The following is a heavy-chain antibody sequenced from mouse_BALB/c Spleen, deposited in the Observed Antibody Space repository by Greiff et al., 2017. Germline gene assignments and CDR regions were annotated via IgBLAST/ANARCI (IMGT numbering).Heavy chain of an antibody. Sequence: EVMLVESGGGLVKPGGSLKLSCAASGFTFSSYAMSWVRQTPEKRLEWVASISSGGSTYYPDSVKGRFTISRDNARNILYLQMSSLRSEDTAMYYCARGGDYEDWYFDVWGAGTTVTVSS. CDR1: GFTFSSYA. CDR2: ISSGGST. J-gene: IGHJ1*01. D-gene: IGHD2-4*01. CDR3: ARGGDYEDWYFDV. V-gene: IGHV5-6-5*01.